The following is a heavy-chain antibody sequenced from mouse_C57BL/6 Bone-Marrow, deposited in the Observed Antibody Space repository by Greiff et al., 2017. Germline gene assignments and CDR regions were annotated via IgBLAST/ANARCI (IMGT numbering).Heavy chain of an antibody. J-gene: IGHJ1*03. CDR1: GFTFSSYT. D-gene: IGHD1-1*01. CDR2: ISGGGGNT. V-gene: IGHV5-9*01. Sequence: EVKVEESGGGLVKPGGSLKLSCAASGFTFSSYTMSWVRQTPEKRLQLVAAISGGGGNTYYPDSVKGRFTISRDNDKNILYLQMSSLRSEDTALYYCSRQVTTVLATKYFDVWGTGTTVTVSS. CDR3: SRQVTTVLATKYFDV.